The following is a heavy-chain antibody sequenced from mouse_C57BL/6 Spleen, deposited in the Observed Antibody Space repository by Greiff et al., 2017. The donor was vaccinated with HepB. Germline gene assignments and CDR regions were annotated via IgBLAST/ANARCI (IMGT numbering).Heavy chain of an antibody. J-gene: IGHJ4*01. D-gene: IGHD2-4*01. V-gene: IGHV14-2*01. CDR3: ASTGLRRASGYAMDY. CDR1: GFNIKDYY. Sequence: EVKLQESGAELVKPGASVKLSCTASGFNIKDYYMHWVKQRTEQGLEWIGRIDPEDGETKYAPKFQDKATITADTSSNTAYLQLSSLTSEDTAVYYCASTGLRRASGYAMDYWGQGTSVTVSS. CDR2: IDPEDGET.